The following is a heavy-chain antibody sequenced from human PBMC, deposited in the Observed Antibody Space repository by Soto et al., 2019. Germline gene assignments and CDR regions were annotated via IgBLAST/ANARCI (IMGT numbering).Heavy chain of an antibody. D-gene: IGHD2-2*01. V-gene: IGHV1-46*01. Sequence: QVQLVQSGAEVKEPGASVKISCKGSGYTFTNFYIHWVRQAPGQGLEWMGIVNPNGGSTNYAQNFKGRITISKDTATCTVYMDLSSLRSDETAVYYCARGIASSDYWGQGTLVTVSS. J-gene: IGHJ4*02. CDR3: ARGIASSDY. CDR1: GYTFTNFY. CDR2: VNPNGGST.